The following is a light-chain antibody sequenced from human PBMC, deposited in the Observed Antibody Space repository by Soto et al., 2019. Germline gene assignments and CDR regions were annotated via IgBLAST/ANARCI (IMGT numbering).Light chain of an antibody. Sequence: IVLTQSPGTLSLSPGERATLSCRASQSVSSSYLVWNQKRHDQPPRLLIYGTSTRAAGISDRFSGSGSGTDFTLTIYRLEPGDSAVYYCQQYGTSALTFGGGTKV. CDR2: GTS. V-gene: IGKV3-20*01. J-gene: IGKJ4*01. CDR3: QQYGTSALT. CDR1: QSVSSSY.